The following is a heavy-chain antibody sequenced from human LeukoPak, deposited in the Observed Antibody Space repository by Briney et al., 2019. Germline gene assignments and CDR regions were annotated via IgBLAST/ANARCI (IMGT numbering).Heavy chain of an antibody. CDR3: ATESPRRQYYYDPNWFDP. CDR1: GGTFSSYA. Sequence: SVKVSCKASGGTFSSYAISWVRQAPGQGLEWMGGIIPIFGTANYAQKFQGRVTMTEDTSTDTAYMELSSLRSDDTAVYYCATESPRRQYYYDPNWFDPWGQGTLVTVSS. D-gene: IGHD3-22*01. V-gene: IGHV1-69*06. CDR2: IIPIFGTA. J-gene: IGHJ5*02.